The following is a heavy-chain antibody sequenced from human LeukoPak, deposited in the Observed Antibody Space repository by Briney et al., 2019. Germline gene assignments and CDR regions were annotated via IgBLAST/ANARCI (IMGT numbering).Heavy chain of an antibody. J-gene: IGHJ5*02. Sequence: PSQTLSLTCTVSGGSISSGSYYWSWIRQPARKGLEWIGRIYTSGSTNYNPSLKSRVTISVDTSQNQFSLKLTSVTAADTAVYYCARVTIFGVVFDPWGQGTLVTVSS. CDR1: GGSISSGSYY. CDR2: IYTSGST. CDR3: ARVTIFGVVFDP. D-gene: IGHD3-3*01. V-gene: IGHV4-61*02.